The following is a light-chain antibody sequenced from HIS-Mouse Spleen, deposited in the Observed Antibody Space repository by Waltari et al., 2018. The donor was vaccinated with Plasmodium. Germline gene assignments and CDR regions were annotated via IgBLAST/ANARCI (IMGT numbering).Light chain of an antibody. Sequence: SSELTQDPAVSVALGQTVRITCQGDSLRSYYASWYQQKPGPAPVLVIYGKNNRPSGLPDRFSGSSSGNTASLTITGAQAEDEADYYCNSRDSSGNHHYVFGTGTKVTVL. CDR1: SLRSYY. J-gene: IGLJ1*01. CDR3: NSRDSSGNHHYV. CDR2: GKN. V-gene: IGLV3-19*01.